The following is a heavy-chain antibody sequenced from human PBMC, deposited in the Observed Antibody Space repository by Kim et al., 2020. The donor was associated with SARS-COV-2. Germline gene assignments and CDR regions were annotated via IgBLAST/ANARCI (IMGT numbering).Heavy chain of an antibody. CDR1: GGTFSSYA. V-gene: IGHV1-69*13. Sequence: SVKVSCKASGGTFSSYAISWVRQAPGQGLEWMGGIIAIFGIANYAQKFQGRVTITADESTSTAYMELSSLRSEDTAVYYCTYYYDSSGYILFDYWGQGTLVTVSS. CDR3: TYYYDSSGYILFDY. D-gene: IGHD3-22*01. CDR2: IIAIFGIA. J-gene: IGHJ4*02.